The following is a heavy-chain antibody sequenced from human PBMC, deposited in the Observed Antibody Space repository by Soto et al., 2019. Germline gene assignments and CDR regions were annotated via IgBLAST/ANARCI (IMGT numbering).Heavy chain of an antibody. J-gene: IGHJ6*02. CDR3: ARSAREDGPGLPYYYGMDV. V-gene: IGHV1-8*01. CDR2: MNPNSGNT. CDR1: GYTFTSYD. Sequence: ASVKVSCKASGYTFTSYDINWARQATGQGLEWMGWMNPNSGNTGYAQKFQGRVTITADESTSTAYMELSSLRSEDTAVYYCARSAREDGPGLPYYYGMDVWGQGTTVTVSS.